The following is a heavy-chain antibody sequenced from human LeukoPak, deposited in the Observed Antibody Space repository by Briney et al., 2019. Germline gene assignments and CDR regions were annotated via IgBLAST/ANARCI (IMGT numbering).Heavy chain of an antibody. Sequence: PETLSLACTVSGGSISSGNYLWGWIRLPPGKGLEWIGSVFHVGSTYYNPSLKSRVTLRMDTSKNQFSLNLSSVAAADTAVYYCARDLGSTSSFDYWGQGMLVTVSS. CDR2: VFHVGST. D-gene: IGHD6-6*01. CDR3: ARDLGSTSSFDY. CDR1: GGSISSGNYL. V-gene: IGHV4-39*07. J-gene: IGHJ4*02.